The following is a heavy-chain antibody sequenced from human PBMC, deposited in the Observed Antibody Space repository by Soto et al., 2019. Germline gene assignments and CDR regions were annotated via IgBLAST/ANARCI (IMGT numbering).Heavy chain of an antibody. D-gene: IGHD5-12*01. V-gene: IGHV3-7*04. Sequence: EVQLVESGGDLVQPGGSLRLTCVVSGLNFNNAWMNWVRQAPGKGLEWVANINPDGSAEGYVHSVRGRFTISRDNAKNSLYLQMNSLSADDTAVYYFGREKWLQPDYWGQGTLVTVSS. CDR3: GREKWLQPDY. CDR1: GLNFNNAW. CDR2: INPDGSAE. J-gene: IGHJ4*02.